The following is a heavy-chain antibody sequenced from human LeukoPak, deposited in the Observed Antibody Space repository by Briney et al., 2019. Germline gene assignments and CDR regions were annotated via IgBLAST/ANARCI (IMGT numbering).Heavy chain of an antibody. D-gene: IGHD1-26*01. CDR2: IYTTGAT. CDR3: ARQGYTASYYFLDY. CDR1: GGSIRSYF. V-gene: IGHV4-4*07. Sequence: SETLSLTCTVSGGSIRSYFWGWVRQPAGKGLEWIGRIYTTGATFYNPTLKTRLTMSIDTSKNQFSLRLTSVVAADTAVYYCARQGYTASYYFLDYWSQGTLVTVSS. J-gene: IGHJ4*02.